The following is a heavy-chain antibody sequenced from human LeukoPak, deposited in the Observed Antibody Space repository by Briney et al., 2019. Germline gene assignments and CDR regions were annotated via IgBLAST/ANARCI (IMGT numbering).Heavy chain of an antibody. J-gene: IGHJ4*02. D-gene: IGHD3-10*01. V-gene: IGHV3-23*01. Sequence: PGGSLRLSCATSGFTFSNYVMSWARQAPGEGLEWVSAITGSADDTYYADSVKGRFTISRDNSKNTLYLQMNSLRAEDTAVYYCAKASGASRPYYFDYWGQGTLVTVSS. CDR1: GFTFSNYV. CDR2: ITGSADDT. CDR3: AKASGASRPYYFDY.